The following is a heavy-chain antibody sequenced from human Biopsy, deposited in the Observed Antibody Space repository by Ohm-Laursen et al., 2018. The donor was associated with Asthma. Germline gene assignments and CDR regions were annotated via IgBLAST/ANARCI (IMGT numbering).Heavy chain of an antibody. CDR2: ISPIFGSI. Sequence: GASVKVSCKASGGMFGNYAISWVRQAPGLGLEWMGGISPIFGSIKYAEKFQGRVTLTADVFTNTVHMELTSLRSDDTAVLYCAKASCYYFSCDLDVWGQGTTVIVSS. CDR1: GGMFGNYA. J-gene: IGHJ6*02. CDR3: AKASCYYFSCDLDV. V-gene: IGHV1-69*13.